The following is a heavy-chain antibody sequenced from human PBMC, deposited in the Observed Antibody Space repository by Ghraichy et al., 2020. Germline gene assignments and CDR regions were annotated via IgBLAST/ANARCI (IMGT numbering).Heavy chain of an antibody. J-gene: IGHJ4*02. Sequence: LSLTCVTSGFTFSSYSYTMSWVRQAPGKGLECVAALSGSGGNTYYADSVKGRFTITRDISKKTLYLEMNSLRVEDTAVYFCANVPSSSSSKLGRGFGYWGQGTLVTVSS. CDR2: LSGSGGNT. V-gene: IGHV3-23*01. CDR3: ANVPSSSSSKLGRGFGY. D-gene: IGHD1-26*01. CDR1: GFTFSSYSYT.